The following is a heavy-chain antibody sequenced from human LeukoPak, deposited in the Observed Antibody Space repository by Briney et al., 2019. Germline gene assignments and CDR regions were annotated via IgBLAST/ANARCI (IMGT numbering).Heavy chain of an antibody. D-gene: IGHD1-26*01. CDR2: ISAYNGNT. Sequence: ASVKVSCKASGYTFTSYGISWVRQAPGQGLEWMGWISAYNGNTNYAQKLQGRVTMTTDTSTSTAYMELRSLRSDDTAVYYCAERGDKWELQEPFDYWGQGTLVTVSS. J-gene: IGHJ4*02. V-gene: IGHV1-18*01. CDR1: GYTFTSYG. CDR3: AERGDKWELQEPFDY.